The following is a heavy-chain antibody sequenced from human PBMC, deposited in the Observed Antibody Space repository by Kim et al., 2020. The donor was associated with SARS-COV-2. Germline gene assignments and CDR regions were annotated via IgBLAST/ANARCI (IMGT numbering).Heavy chain of an antibody. Sequence: GGSLRLSCAASGFTFSDYYMSWIRQAPGKGLEWVSYISSSSSYTNYADSVKGRFTISRDNAKNSLYLQMNSLRAEDTAVYYCAREQWLVGHTRYYGMDVWGQGTTVTVSS. CDR3: AREQWLVGHTRYYGMDV. D-gene: IGHD6-19*01. J-gene: IGHJ6*02. V-gene: IGHV3-11*05. CDR2: ISSSSSYT. CDR1: GFTFSDYY.